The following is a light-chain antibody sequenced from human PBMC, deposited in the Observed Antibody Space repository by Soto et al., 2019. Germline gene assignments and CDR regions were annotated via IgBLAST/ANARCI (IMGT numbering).Light chain of an antibody. J-gene: IGKJ1*01. CDR3: QQHGTSRT. CDR1: QNVNNNY. CDR2: GAS. Sequence: EIVLTQSPGTLSLSPGERATLSCRASQNVNNNYLAWYQQKPGQAPRLLIYGASIRATGIPDRFSGSGSGTDFTLTISRLEPEDLAVYYCQQHGTSRTFGQGTKVEIK. V-gene: IGKV3-20*01.